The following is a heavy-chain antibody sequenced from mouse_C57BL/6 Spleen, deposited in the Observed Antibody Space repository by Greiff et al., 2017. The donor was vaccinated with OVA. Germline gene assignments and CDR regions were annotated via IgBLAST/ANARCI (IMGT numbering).Heavy chain of an antibody. CDR3: AKTAQGVYYGSSYGYFDV. Sequence: QVQLKESGPGLVQPSQSLSITCTVSGFSLTSYGVHWVRQSPGKGLEWLGVIWRGGSTDYNAAFMSRLSITKDNSKSQVFFKMNSLQADDTAIYYGAKTAQGVYYGSSYGYFDVWGTGTTVTVSS. CDR1: GFSLTSYG. V-gene: IGHV2-5*01. D-gene: IGHD1-1*01. CDR2: IWRGGST. J-gene: IGHJ1*03.